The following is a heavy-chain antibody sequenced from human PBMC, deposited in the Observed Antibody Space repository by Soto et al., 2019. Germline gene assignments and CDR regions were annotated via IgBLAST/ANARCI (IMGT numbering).Heavy chain of an antibody. Sequence: ASVKVSYKASGYTFTNSGIIWVRQAPGQGLEWMGWINTYNGNTNYAQKLQGRVTLTTDTSTGTAYMELRSLRSDDTAVYYCARGWGGYCSGGSCHFDNWGQGTLVTVSS. D-gene: IGHD2-15*01. J-gene: IGHJ4*02. CDR3: ARGWGGYCSGGSCHFDN. V-gene: IGHV1-18*01. CDR2: INTYNGNT. CDR1: GYTFTNSG.